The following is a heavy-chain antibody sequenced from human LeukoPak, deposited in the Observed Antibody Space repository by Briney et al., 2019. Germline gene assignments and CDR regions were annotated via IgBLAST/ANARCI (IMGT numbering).Heavy chain of an antibody. V-gene: IGHV5-10-1*01. J-gene: IGHJ5*02. Sequence: GESLKISCQGSGYRFNSYWISWVRQMPGKGLEWMGRIDPSDSYTNYSPSFQGHVTISADKSISTVYLQWSSLKASDTAMYYCARGRRSGYDSNWFDPWGQGTLVTVSS. D-gene: IGHD5-12*01. CDR1: GYRFNSYW. CDR3: ARGRRSGYDSNWFDP. CDR2: IDPSDSYT.